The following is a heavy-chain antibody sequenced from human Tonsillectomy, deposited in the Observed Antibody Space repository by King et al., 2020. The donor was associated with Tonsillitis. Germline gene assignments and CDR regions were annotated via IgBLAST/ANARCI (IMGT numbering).Heavy chain of an antibody. CDR3: ARNVYFYHSSGFYYIDYFDS. V-gene: IGHV3-23*04. CDR2: ISGSGDSS. CDR1: GFTFSTSA. D-gene: IGHD3-22*01. J-gene: IGHJ4*02. Sequence: VQLVESGGGLVQPGGSLRLSCAASGFTFSTSAMSWVRQAPGKGLEWVSAISGSGDSSYYADSVKGRFTISRDISKNTLYLQMNSLRADDTAVYYCARNVYFYHSSGFYYIDYFDSWGQGTLLTVSS.